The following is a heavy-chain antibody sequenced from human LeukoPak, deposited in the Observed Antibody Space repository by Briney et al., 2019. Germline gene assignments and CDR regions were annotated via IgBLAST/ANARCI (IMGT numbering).Heavy chain of an antibody. CDR2: IDSSGSTI. Sequence: WGSLRLSSAASGFSLSNYEINWVRQAPGKGLECVSYIDSSGSTIYYADSVKGRFTISRDNANSLLYLQMNSLRAEDTAFYYCATVSGYSGSPYYHYMDVWGKGTTVTISS. D-gene: IGHD1-26*01. V-gene: IGHV3-48*03. CDR1: GFSLSNYE. J-gene: IGHJ6*03. CDR3: ATVSGYSGSPYYHYMDV.